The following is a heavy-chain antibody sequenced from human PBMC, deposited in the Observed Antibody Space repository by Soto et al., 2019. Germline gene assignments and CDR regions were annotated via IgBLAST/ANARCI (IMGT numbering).Heavy chain of an antibody. Sequence: GGSLRLSCAASGSTFSSYAMHWVRQAPGKGLEWVAVISYDGSNKYYADSVKGRFTISRDNSKNTLYLQMNSLRAEDTAVYYCARDYCSGGSCYWELLVDYYYGMDVWGQGTTVTVSS. CDR3: ARDYCSGGSCYWELLVDYYYGMDV. J-gene: IGHJ6*02. D-gene: IGHD2-15*01. CDR1: GSTFSSYA. V-gene: IGHV3-30-3*01. CDR2: ISYDGSNK.